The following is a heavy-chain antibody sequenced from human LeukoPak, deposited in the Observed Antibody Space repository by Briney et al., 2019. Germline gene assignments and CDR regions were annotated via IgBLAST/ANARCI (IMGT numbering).Heavy chain of an antibody. D-gene: IGHD5-18*01. CDR3: AKGYSYATRPFWDY. V-gene: IGHV3-23*01. Sequence: PGGSLRLSCAASGFTFSSYAMSWVRQAPGKGLEWVSAISGSGGSTYYADPVKGRFTISRDNSKNTLYLQMNSLRAEDTAVYYCAKGYSYATRPFWDYWGQGTLVTVSS. CDR2: ISGSGGST. CDR1: GFTFSSYA. J-gene: IGHJ4*02.